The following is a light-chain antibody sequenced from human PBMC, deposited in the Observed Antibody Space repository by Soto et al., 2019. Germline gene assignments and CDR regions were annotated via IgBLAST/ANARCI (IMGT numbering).Light chain of an antibody. CDR3: QQAYRGWT. J-gene: IGKJ1*01. CDR2: DAS. Sequence: EVGLTRSAATLSLSPGERATLSCRTSQSVSNYLAWYQQKPGQAHRLLIYDASNRATGIPARFSGSGSGTDFTLTIISPEPDDLAVYYSQQAYRGWTFAHGTKVDIK. CDR1: QSVSNY. V-gene: IGKV3-11*01.